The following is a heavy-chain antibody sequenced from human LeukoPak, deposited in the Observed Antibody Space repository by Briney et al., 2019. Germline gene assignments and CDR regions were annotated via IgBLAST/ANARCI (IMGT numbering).Heavy chain of an antibody. Sequence: GGSLRLSCAASGFTFSSYEMNWVRQAPGMGLEWVSYISSSGSTIYYADSVKGRFTISRDNAKNSLYLQMNSLRAEDTAVYYCARVPMSFGVVIPWFDPWGQGTLVTVSS. J-gene: IGHJ5*02. CDR2: ISSSGSTI. CDR1: GFTFSSYE. CDR3: ARVPMSFGVVIPWFDP. V-gene: IGHV3-48*03. D-gene: IGHD3-3*01.